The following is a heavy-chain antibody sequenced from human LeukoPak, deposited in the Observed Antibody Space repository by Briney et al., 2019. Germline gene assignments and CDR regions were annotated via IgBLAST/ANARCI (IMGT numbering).Heavy chain of an antibody. J-gene: IGHJ5*02. V-gene: IGHV1-69*05. CDR3: AIRSYCNSSGYYAP. CDR2: IIPIFATA. D-gene: IGHD3-22*01. CDR1: GGTFSSYA. Sequence: GASVKVSCKASGGTFSSYAISWVRQAPGQGLEWMGGIIPIFATANYAQKFQGRVTITTDESTSTAYMELSSLRSEDTAVYYCAIRSYCNSSGYYAPWSQGTLVTVSS.